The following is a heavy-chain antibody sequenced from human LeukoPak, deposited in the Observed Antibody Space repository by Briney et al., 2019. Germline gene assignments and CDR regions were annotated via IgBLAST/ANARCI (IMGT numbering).Heavy chain of an antibody. CDR2: VTGSGSNT. CDR1: GFTFSNYA. D-gene: IGHD2-8*01. CDR3: AKDRGYCTNGVCFIDY. J-gene: IGHJ4*02. V-gene: IGHV3-23*01. Sequence: GGSLRLSCAASGFTFSNYAMSWVRQAPGKGLDWVSTVTGSGSNTFYADSVKGRFTISRDNSKNTLYLQMNSLRAEDTAVYYCAKDRGYCTNGVCFIDYWGQGTLVTVSS.